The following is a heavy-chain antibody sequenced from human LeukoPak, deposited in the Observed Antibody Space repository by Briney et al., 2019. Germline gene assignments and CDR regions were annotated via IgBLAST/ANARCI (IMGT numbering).Heavy chain of an antibody. D-gene: IGHD3-10*01. CDR1: GFTFSTFA. CDR2: ISYDGSNK. Sequence: GGSLRLSCAASGFTFSTFAMSWVRQAPGKGLEWVAIISYDGSNKYHADSVKGRFTISRDNSKNTLYLQMNSLRVEDTAVYYCAREYRGSRFPIDYWGQGTLVIVSS. CDR3: AREYRGSRFPIDY. J-gene: IGHJ4*02. V-gene: IGHV3-30-3*01.